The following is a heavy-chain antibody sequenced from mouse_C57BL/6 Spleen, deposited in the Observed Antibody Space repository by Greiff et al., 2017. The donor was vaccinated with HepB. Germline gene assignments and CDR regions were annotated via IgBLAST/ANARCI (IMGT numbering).Heavy chain of an antibody. V-gene: IGHV1-50*01. CDR3: ARKGIYYDYYYAMDY. CDR2: IDPSDSYT. J-gene: IGHJ4*01. Sequence: QVQLQQPGAELVKPGASVKLSCKASGYTITSYWMQWVKQRPGQGLEWIGEIDPSDSYTNYNQKFKGKATLTVDTSSSTAYMQLSSLTSEDSAVYYCARKGIYYDYYYAMDYWGQGTSVTVSS. D-gene: IGHD2-4*01. CDR1: GYTITSYW.